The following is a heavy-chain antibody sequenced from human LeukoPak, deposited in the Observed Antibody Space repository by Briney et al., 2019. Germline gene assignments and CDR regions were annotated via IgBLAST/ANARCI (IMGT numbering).Heavy chain of an antibody. V-gene: IGHV3-23*01. D-gene: IGHD3-10*01. Sequence: PGGSLRLSCAAAGFTFSSYAMSWVRQAPGKGLEWVSAISGSGGGTYYAGSVRGRFTISRDNSKNTLYRQRNSLRAEDTAVYYCARVLGIYGSGNDAFDIWGQGTMVTVSS. CDR2: ISGSGGGT. CDR1: GFTFSSYA. CDR3: ARVLGIYGSGNDAFDI. J-gene: IGHJ3*02.